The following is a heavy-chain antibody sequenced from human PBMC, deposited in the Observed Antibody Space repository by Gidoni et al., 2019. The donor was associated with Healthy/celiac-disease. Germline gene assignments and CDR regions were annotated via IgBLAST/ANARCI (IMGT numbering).Heavy chain of an antibody. Sequence: QVQLQQLGAGLLKPSETLSLTCAVYGGSFSGYYWSWSRQPPGKGLEWIGEINHSGSTNYTPSLNSRGTIALYTSKNQFSLKLSSVTAADTAVYYCARGEYCGGDCYHFDYWGQGTLVTVSS. V-gene: IGHV4-34*01. D-gene: IGHD2-21*02. J-gene: IGHJ4*02. CDR1: GGSFSGYY. CDR3: ARGEYCGGDCYHFDY. CDR2: INHSGST.